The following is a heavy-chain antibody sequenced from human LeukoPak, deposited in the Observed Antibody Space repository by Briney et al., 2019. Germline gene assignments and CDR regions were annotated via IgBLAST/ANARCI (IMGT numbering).Heavy chain of an antibody. CDR1: GFTFSSYA. CDR2: ISGSGGST. V-gene: IGHV3-23*01. J-gene: IGHJ6*02. Sequence: TGGSLRLSCAASGFTFSSYAMSWVRQAPGKGLEWVSAISGSGGSTYYADSVKGRFTISRDNSKNTLYLQMNSLRAEDTAVYYCARSIGTSWYYYYYGMDVWGQGTTVTVSS. CDR3: ARSIGTSWYYYYYGMDV. D-gene: IGHD2-2*01.